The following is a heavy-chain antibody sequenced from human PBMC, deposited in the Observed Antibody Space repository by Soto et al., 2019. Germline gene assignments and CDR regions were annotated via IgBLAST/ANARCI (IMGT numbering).Heavy chain of an antibody. J-gene: IGHJ6*02. Sequence: PSETLSLTCTVSGGSISKSTYYWGWIRQPPGKGLEWIGSIYYSGSTNYNPSLKSRVTISVATSKNQFSLKLSSVTAADTAVYYCARXIGGYDYYYYYGMDVWGQGTTVTVSS. V-gene: IGHV4-39*07. CDR2: IYYSGST. CDR1: GGSISKSTYY. D-gene: IGHD5-12*01. CDR3: ARXIGGYDYYYYYGMDV.